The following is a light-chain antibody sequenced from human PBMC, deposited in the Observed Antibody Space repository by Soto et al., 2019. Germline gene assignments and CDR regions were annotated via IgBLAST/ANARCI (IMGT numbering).Light chain of an antibody. CDR2: GVS. CDR3: SSYTSSGTLV. J-gene: IGLJ1*01. Sequence: QSALTQPASVSASPEQSITISCTGTSSDVGDYDYVSWYQHHPGKAPKLMIYGVSNRPSGVSNRFSGSKSGNTASLTISGLQAEDEADYYCSSYTSSGTLVFGTGTKLTVL. V-gene: IGLV2-14*01. CDR1: SSDVGDYDY.